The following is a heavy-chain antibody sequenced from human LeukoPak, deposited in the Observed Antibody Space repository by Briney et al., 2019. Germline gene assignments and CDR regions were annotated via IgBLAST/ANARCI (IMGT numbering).Heavy chain of an antibody. CDR1: GYTFTGYY. Sequence: VASVKVSCKASGYTFTGYYMHWLRQAPGQGLEWMGWINPNSGGTNYAQKFQGRVTMTRDTSISTAYMELSRLRSDDTAVYYCARGNHDYSIYYYYYMDVWGKGTTVTVSS. V-gene: IGHV1-2*02. D-gene: IGHD4-11*01. CDR3: ARGNHDYSIYYYYYMDV. J-gene: IGHJ6*03. CDR2: INPNSGGT.